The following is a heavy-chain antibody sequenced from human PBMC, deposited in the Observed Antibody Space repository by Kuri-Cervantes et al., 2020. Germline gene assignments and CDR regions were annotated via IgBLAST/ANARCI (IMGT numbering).Heavy chain of an antibody. CDR1: GFTFSSYG. Sequence: GESLKISCAASGFTFSSYGMHWVRQAPGKGLEWVAVISYDGSNKYYADSVKGRFTISRDNAKNSLYLQMNSLRAEDTAVYYCARDSLWFGELWAYYGMDVWGQGTTVTVSS. V-gene: IGHV3-30*03. CDR3: ARDSLWFGELWAYYGMDV. D-gene: IGHD3-10*01. J-gene: IGHJ6*02. CDR2: ISYDGSNK.